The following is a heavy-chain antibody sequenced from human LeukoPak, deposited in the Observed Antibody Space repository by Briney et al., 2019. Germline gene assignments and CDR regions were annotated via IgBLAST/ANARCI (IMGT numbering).Heavy chain of an antibody. CDR3: ARHFLYDFWSGYPEVFDY. CDR2: IYYSGST. V-gene: IGHV4-39*01. D-gene: IGHD3-3*01. CDR1: GGSISSSSYY. Sequence: SETLSLTCTVSGGSISSSSYYWGWIRQPPGKGLEWIGSIYYSGSTYYNPSLKSRVTISVDTSKNQFSLKLSSVTAADTAVYYCARHFLYDFWSGYPEVFDYWGQGPLVTVSS. J-gene: IGHJ4*02.